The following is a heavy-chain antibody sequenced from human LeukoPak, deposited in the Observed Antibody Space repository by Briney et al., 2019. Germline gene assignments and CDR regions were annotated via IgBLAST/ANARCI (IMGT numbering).Heavy chain of an antibody. CDR1: GFTFNTYA. D-gene: IGHD2-15*01. J-gene: IGHJ6*04. CDR3: ARDHKPSNYCSGGTCHSYYNAMDV. CDR2: ISYDGGNK. Sequence: GGSLRLSCAASGFTFNTYAMHWVRQAPGKGLEWVAVISYDGGNKYYADSVKGRFTISRDNSKNTLYLQMNSLRAEDTAVYYCARDHKPSNYCSGGTCHSYYNAMDVWGKGTTVTVSS. V-gene: IGHV3-30*04.